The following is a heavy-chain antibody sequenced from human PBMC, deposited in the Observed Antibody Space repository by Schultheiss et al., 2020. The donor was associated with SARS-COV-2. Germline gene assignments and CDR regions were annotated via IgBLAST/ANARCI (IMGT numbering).Heavy chain of an antibody. J-gene: IGHJ3*02. Sequence: SETLSLTCTVSGGSVSSGSYYWSWIRQPPGKGLEWIGYIYYSGSTNYNPSLKSRVTISVDTSKNQFSLKLSSVTAADTAVYYCASGIAARPGGAFDIWGQGTMVTVSS. D-gene: IGHD6-6*01. CDR2: IYYSGST. CDR3: ASGIAARPGGAFDI. V-gene: IGHV4-61*01. CDR1: GGSVSSGSYY.